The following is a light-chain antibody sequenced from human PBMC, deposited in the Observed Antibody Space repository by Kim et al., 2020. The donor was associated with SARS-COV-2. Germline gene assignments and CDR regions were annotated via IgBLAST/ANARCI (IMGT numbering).Light chain of an antibody. CDR3: CSYAGSYTLV. V-gene: IGLV2-11*01. J-gene: IGLJ2*01. CDR1: SSDVGFYIY. Sequence: QSALTQPRSVSGSPGQSVTISCTGTSSDVGFYIYVSWYQQHPGKAPKLMIYDVSKRPSGVPDRFSGSKFGNTASLTISGLQGEDEADYYCCSYAGSYTLVFGGGTQLTVL. CDR2: DVS.